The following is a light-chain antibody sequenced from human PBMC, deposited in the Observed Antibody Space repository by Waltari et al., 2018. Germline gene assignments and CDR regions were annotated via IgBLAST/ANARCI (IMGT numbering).Light chain of an antibody. J-gene: IGKJ4*01. CDR3: QQTYSVPLT. Sequence: DIQMTQSPVSLSASVGDTVTITCRASHNIGTFLSWYQQRPAKAPTVLIYAASTLQRGVPSRFSGSGSGTDFTLTIFSLQPEDFATYFCQQTYSVPLTFGGGTKVEVK. V-gene: IGKV1-39*01. CDR1: HNIGTF. CDR2: AAS.